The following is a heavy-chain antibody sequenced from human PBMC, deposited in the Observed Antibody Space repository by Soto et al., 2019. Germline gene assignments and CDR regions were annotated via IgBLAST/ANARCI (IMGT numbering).Heavy chain of an antibody. D-gene: IGHD5-12*01. J-gene: IGHJ4*02. V-gene: IGHV3-30-3*01. CDR3: ARDIVAGGYVDY. Sequence: HVQLVESGGGVVQPGRSLRLSCAASGFTLSDFAMHWVRQAPGRGLEWVAFLSYDGNSKSYADSVKGRFTISRDTSMNSLLQQVNCLRAEDTAVYYWARDIVAGGYVDYWGQGNLVTVSS. CDR2: LSYDGNSK. CDR1: GFTLSDFA.